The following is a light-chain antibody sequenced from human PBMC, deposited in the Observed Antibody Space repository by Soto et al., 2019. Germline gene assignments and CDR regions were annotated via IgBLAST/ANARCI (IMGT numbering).Light chain of an antibody. V-gene: IGLV2-11*01. CDR1: SSDVGSYNH. CDR2: DVT. CDR3: CSYTGSKTGV. J-gene: IGLJ3*02. Sequence: QSALTQPRSVSGSPGQSVTISCTGTSSDVGSYNHVSWYQQHPAKAPKLIIYDVTKRPSGVPDRFSGSKSGNTASLTISGLQAEDEAGYYCCSYTGSKTGVFGGGTKLTVL.